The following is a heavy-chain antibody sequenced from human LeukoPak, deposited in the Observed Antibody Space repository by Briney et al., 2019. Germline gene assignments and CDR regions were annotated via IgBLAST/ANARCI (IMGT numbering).Heavy chain of an antibody. CDR3: ARGARIHHWYYYGMDV. V-gene: IGHV4-34*01. D-gene: IGHD5-18*01. J-gene: IGHJ6*02. Sequence: SETLSLTCAVYGGSFSGYYWSWIRQPPGKGLEWIGEINHSGSTNYNPSLKSRVTISADTSKNQFSLKLSSVTAADTAVYYCARGARIHHWYYYGMDVWGQGTTVTVSS. CDR2: INHSGST. CDR1: GGSFSGYY.